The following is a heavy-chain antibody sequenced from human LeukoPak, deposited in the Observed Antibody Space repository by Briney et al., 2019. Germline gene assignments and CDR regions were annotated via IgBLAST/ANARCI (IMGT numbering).Heavy chain of an antibody. V-gene: IGHV1-3*01. CDR3: ARGDDYKYFDC. CDR1: GYTFTSYA. D-gene: IGHD4/OR15-4a*01. CDR2: INAGIGNT. Sequence: APVKVSCKASGYTFTSYAMHWVRQAPGQRFEWMGWINAGIGNTRYSQKFQGRVTITRDTSASTASMELSSLRSEDTAVYYCARGDDYKYFDCWGQGTLVTVSS. J-gene: IGHJ4*02.